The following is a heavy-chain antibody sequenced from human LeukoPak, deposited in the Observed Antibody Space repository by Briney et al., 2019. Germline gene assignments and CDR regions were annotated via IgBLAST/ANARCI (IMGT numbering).Heavy chain of an antibody. CDR3: ATASNYGSGVHFDY. J-gene: IGHJ4*02. CDR2: ITSRSYI. V-gene: IGHV3-21*01. Sequence: GGSLRLSCAASGFTFSSYRMNWVRQARGKGLEWVSSITSRSYIYYGDSVKGRFTISRDNAKNSLYLQMNSLRAEDTAVYYCATASNYGSGVHFDYWGQGTLVTVSS. CDR1: GFTFSSYR. D-gene: IGHD3-10*01.